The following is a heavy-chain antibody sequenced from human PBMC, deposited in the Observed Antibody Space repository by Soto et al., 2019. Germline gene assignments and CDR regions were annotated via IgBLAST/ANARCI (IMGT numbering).Heavy chain of an antibody. D-gene: IGHD5-18*01. CDR1: GFTFSRYW. Sequence: GGSLRLSCAASGFTFSRYWMHWVRQAPGKGLVWVSRIKSDGSTTNYADSVKGRFTISRDNAKNTLYLQMSSLRAEDTAVYYCAVGYSYGSYFDYWGPGTLVTVSS. J-gene: IGHJ4*02. CDR2: IKSDGSTT. CDR3: AVGYSYGSYFDY. V-gene: IGHV3-74*01.